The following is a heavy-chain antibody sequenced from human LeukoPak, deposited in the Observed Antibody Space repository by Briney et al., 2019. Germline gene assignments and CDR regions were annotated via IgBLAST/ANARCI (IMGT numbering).Heavy chain of an antibody. CDR3: ARGRTYSGSYYDAFDI. CDR2: ISYDGSNK. J-gene: IGHJ3*02. Sequence: PGGFLRLSCAASGFTFSSYAMHWVRQAPGKGLEWVAVISYDGSNKYYADSVKGRFTISRDNSKNTLYLQMNSLRAEDTAVYYCARGRTYSGSYYDAFDIWGQGTMVTVSS. D-gene: IGHD1-26*01. CDR1: GFTFSSYA. V-gene: IGHV3-30*04.